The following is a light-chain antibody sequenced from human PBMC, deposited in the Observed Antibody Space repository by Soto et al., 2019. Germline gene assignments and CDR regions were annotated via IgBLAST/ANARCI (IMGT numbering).Light chain of an antibody. J-gene: IGLJ3*02. CDR2: YNN. CDR3: AAWDDSLYGWV. Sequence: QSALTQPPSASGTRGQRVTISCSGSSSNIGSNTVNWYQQLPGTAPTLLIYYNNQRPSGVPDRFSGSKSGTSASLAISGLQSEDEAHYYCAAWDDSLYGWVFGGGTKVTVL. CDR1: SSNIGSNT. V-gene: IGLV1-44*01.